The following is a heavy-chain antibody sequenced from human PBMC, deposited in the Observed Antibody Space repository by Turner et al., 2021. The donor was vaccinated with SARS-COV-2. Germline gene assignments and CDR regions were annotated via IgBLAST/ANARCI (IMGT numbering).Heavy chain of an antibody. Sequence: QLQESGPGVVKPSETLSLTCTVSGGSISSYDYYWDWIRQPPGMGLEWIGSIYYSGSTYYNPSLKSRVTISVDTSKNQFSLKLSSVTAADTAVYYCARLRPTQNFDYWGQGTLVTVSS. D-gene: IGHD1-1*01. V-gene: IGHV4-39*01. J-gene: IGHJ4*02. CDR3: ARLRPTQNFDY. CDR2: IYYSGST. CDR1: GGSISSYDYY.